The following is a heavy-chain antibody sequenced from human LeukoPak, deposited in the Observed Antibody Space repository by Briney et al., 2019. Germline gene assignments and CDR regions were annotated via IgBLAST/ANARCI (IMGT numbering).Heavy chain of an antibody. J-gene: IGHJ4*02. Sequence: PSETLSLTCAVYGGSFSGYYWSWIRQPPGKGLEWIGEINHSGSTNYNPSLKSRVTISVDTSKNQFSLKLSSVTAADTAVYYCARHVYYYGSGSDFDCWGQGTLVTVSS. CDR2: INHSGST. CDR1: GGSFSGYY. CDR3: ARHVYYYGSGSDFDC. V-gene: IGHV4-34*01. D-gene: IGHD3-10*01.